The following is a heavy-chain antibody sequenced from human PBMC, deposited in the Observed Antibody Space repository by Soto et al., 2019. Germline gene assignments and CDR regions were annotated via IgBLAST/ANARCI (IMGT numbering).Heavy chain of an antibody. J-gene: IGHJ5*02. CDR1: GYTFTSYG. D-gene: IGHD3-3*01. Sequence: QVQLVQSGAEVKKPGASVKVSCKASGYTFTSYGISWVRQAPGQGLEWMGWISAYNGNTNYAQKLQDRVTMTTATSTSTAYVEMRGERSDDTAVYYCAVLEDSRGWFDPWGQGTLVTVSS. V-gene: IGHV1-18*01. CDR3: AVLEDSRGWFDP. CDR2: ISAYNGNT.